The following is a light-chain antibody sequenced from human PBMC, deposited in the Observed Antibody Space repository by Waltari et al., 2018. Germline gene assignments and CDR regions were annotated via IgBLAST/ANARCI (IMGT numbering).Light chain of an antibody. J-gene: IGLJ3*02. V-gene: IGLV4-69*01. CDR2: VNSDGSH. CDR1: SGHSSNV. Sequence: QLVLTQSPSASASLGASVKLTCTLSSGHSSNVIAWHQQQPEKGTRYLMKVNSDGSHRKGDKIPDRFSGSSSGAEHYLTISSLQSEDEADYYCQTGGHGTWVFGGGTKLTVL. CDR3: QTGGHGTWV.